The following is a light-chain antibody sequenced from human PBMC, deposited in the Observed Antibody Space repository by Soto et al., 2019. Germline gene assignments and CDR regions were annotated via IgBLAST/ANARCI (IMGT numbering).Light chain of an antibody. CDR3: GTWDGSLSPVV. Sequence: QSVLTQPPSASAAPGQTVTISCTGSSTNIGNNYVSWYQQHPGTAPKLLIYDNNKRPSGIPDRFSGSKSGTSATLGISGLQAGDEADYYCGTWDGSLSPVVFGGGTKLTVL. J-gene: IGLJ2*01. CDR1: STNIGNNY. V-gene: IGLV1-51*01. CDR2: DNN.